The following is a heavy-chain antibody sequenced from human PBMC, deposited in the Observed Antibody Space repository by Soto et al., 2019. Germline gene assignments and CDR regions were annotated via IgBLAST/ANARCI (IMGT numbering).Heavy chain of an antibody. V-gene: IGHV4-4*07. D-gene: IGHD3-22*01. J-gene: IGHJ6*02. CDR2: IYTSGST. CDR1: GGSISSYY. CDR3: AGDHGTLDSSGYSVYYYGMDV. Sequence: SETLSLTCTVSGGSISSYYWSWIRQPAGKGLEWIGRIYTSGSTNYNPSLKSRVTMSVDTSKNQFSLKLSSVTAADTAVYYCAGDHGTLDSSGYSVYYYGMDVWGQGTTVTVS.